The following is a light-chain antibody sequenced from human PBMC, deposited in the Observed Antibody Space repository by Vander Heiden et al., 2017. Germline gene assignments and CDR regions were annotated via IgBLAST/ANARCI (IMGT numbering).Light chain of an antibody. CDR3: QVWDSSSDHRV. CDR1: NIGRKG. V-gene: IGLV3-21*03. J-gene: IGLJ3*02. CDR2: DDS. Sequence: SSVLTQPPSVSAAPGKPARITCGGNNIGRKGVQWYQQQPGQAPVLVVYDDSDRPSGIPGRFSGSNSGNTATLTISRVEAGDEADYYCQVWDSSSDHRVFGGGTKLTV.